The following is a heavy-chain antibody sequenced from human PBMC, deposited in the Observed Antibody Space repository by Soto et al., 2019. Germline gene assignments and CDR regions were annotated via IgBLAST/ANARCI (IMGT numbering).Heavy chain of an antibody. CDR1: GFTFSSYA. V-gene: IGHV3-23*01. Sequence: GSLRLSCAASGFTFSSYAMSRVRQAPGKGLEWVSAISGSGGSTYYADSVKGRFTISRDNSKNTLYLQMNSLRAEDTAVYYCAKDRIIAAAGTVPVIDYWGQGTLVTVSS. CDR3: AKDRIIAAAGTVPVIDY. CDR2: ISGSGGST. D-gene: IGHD6-13*01. J-gene: IGHJ4*02.